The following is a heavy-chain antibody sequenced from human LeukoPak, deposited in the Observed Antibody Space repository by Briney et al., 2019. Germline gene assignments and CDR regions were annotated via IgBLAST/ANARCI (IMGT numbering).Heavy chain of an antibody. CDR3: ARGMDV. V-gene: IGHV3-7*03. J-gene: IGHJ6*02. Sequence: PGGSLRLSCAASGFTFSSYWMNWARQAPGKGLEWVASINHNGNVNYYVDSVKGRFTISRDNAKNSLYLQMNSLRVEDTAVYYCARGMDVRGQGTTVTVSS. CDR1: GFTFSSYW. CDR2: INHNGNVN.